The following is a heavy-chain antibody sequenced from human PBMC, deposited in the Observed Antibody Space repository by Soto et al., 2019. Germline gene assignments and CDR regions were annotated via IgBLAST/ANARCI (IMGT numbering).Heavy chain of an antibody. J-gene: IGHJ6*02. Sequence: ASVKVSCKASGYTFTSYGISWVRQASGQGLEWMGWISAYNGKTNYAQKLQGRVTLTTDTSTSTAYMELRSLRSDDTAVYYCARDSRTSIAVSGTGYYYYGMDVWGQGTTVTVSS. D-gene: IGHD6-19*01. V-gene: IGHV1-18*01. CDR3: ARDSRTSIAVSGTGYYYYGMDV. CDR1: GYTFTSYG. CDR2: ISAYNGKT.